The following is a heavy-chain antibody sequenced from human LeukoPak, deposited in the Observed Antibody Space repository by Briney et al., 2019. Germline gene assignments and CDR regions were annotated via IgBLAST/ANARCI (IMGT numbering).Heavy chain of an antibody. CDR3: TKDRQPDGLYNFDY. Sequence: QPGGSLRLSCAASGFTFSSYAMSWVRQAPGKGLEWVSAISGSGGSTYYADSVKGRFSISRDNSRNTLYLQMNSLRAEDTATYYCTKDRQPDGLYNFDYWGQGTQVSVSS. J-gene: IGHJ4*02. V-gene: IGHV3-23*01. CDR2: ISGSGGST. CDR1: GFTFSSYA. D-gene: IGHD5-24*01.